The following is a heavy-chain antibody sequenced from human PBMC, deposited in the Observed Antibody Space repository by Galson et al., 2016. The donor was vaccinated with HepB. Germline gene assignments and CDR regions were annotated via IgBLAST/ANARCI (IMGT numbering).Heavy chain of an antibody. CDR2: ISFDGRNS. V-gene: IGHV3-30*03. CDR3: ARSAAGRTATTTLA. J-gene: IGHJ5*02. CDR1: GFTFNNYD. Sequence: SLRLSCAASGFTFNNYDMQWVCQSPGKGLEWVAGISFDGRNSYYADSVKGRFIISRDSSKKTVYLQMNSLRSKDTAVYYCARSAAGRTATTTLAWGQGILVTVSS. D-gene: IGHD4-17*01.